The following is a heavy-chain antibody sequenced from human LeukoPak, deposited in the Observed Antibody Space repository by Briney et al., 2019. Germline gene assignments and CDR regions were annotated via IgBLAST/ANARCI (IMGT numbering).Heavy chain of an antibody. CDR3: AKEGTELRYSGYDLDY. J-gene: IGHJ4*02. V-gene: IGHV3-23*01. Sequence: GGSLRLSCAASGFTFSSYAMSWVRQAPGKVLEWVSAISGSGGSTYYADSVKGRFTISRDNSKNTLYLQMNSLRAEDTAVYYCAKEGTELRYSGYDLDYWGQGTLVTVSS. CDR1: GFTFSSYA. CDR2: ISGSGGST. D-gene: IGHD5-12*01.